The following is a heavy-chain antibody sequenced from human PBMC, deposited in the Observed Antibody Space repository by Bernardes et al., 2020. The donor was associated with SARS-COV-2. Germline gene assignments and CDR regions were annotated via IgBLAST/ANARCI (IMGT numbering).Heavy chain of an antibody. CDR2: ISSSRSTI. CDR3: AREMDLMVRPYYYHYAMDV. Sequence: GGFLRLSCTASGFTFSSYNMNWVRQAPGKGLEWVSYISSSRSTIYYAESVQGRFTISRDNAKNSLYLQMNSLRAEDTAVYYCAREMDLMVRPYYYHYAMDVWGKGTTVTVSS. D-gene: IGHD3-10*01. J-gene: IGHJ6*04. CDR1: GFTFSSYN. V-gene: IGHV3-48*01.